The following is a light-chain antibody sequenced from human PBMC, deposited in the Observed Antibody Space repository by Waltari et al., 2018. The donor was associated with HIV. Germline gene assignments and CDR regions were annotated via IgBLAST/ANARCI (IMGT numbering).Light chain of an antibody. CDR2: SLD. Sequence: QSVLTQTPSASGTPGQTVIVSCSASRSNIGSKPATWYQQLPGAAPRLLIHSLDQRPSGVPDRFSGSKSGASASLAISGLQSEDEADYYCAAWDDSLNAYVFGGGTKVTVL. V-gene: IGLV1-44*01. CDR3: AAWDDSLNAYV. CDR1: RSNIGSKP. J-gene: IGLJ1*01.